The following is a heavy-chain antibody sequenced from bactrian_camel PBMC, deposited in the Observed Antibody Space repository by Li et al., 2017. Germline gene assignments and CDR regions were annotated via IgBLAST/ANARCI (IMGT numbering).Heavy chain of an antibody. CDR3: AADHRRHRHAYLEPTYTS. CDR2: IYRGDRFGR. J-gene: IGHJ6*01. V-gene: IGHV3S40*01. D-gene: IGHD3*01. Sequence: VQLVESGGGLVQPGGSLALSCAASGLPFAKYYLSWVRQAPGKEREGVASIYRGDRFGRYFADSVKGRFTISQDNAKNTVYLQMNSLKPEDTATYFCAADHRRHRHAYLEPTYTSWGQGTQVTVS. CDR1: GLPFAKYY.